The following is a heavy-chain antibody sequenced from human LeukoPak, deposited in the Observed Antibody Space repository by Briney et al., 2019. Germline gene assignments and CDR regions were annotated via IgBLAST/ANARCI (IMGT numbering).Heavy chain of an antibody. J-gene: IGHJ3*02. V-gene: IGHV3-9*01. CDR3: AKITIFGVALGAFDI. D-gene: IGHD3-3*01. CDR1: GFTFDDYA. CDR2: ISWNSGSI. Sequence: GRSLRLSCAASGFTFDDYAMHWVRQAPGKGLEWVSGISWNSGSIGYADSVKGRFTISRDNAKNSLCLQMNSLRAEDTALYYCAKITIFGVALGAFDIWGQGTMVTVSS.